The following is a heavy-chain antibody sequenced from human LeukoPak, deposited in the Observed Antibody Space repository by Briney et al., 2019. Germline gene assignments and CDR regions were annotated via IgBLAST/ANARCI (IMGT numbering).Heavy chain of an antibody. Sequence: SETLSLTCAVYGGSFSGYYWSWIRQPPGKGLEWIGEINHSGSTNYNPSLKSRVTISVDTSKNQFSLKLSSVTAADTAVYYCARANYGDYGPYWYFDLWGRGTLVTVSS. CDR3: ARANYGDYGPYWYFDL. CDR1: GGSFSGYY. CDR2: INHSGST. V-gene: IGHV4-34*01. D-gene: IGHD4-17*01. J-gene: IGHJ2*01.